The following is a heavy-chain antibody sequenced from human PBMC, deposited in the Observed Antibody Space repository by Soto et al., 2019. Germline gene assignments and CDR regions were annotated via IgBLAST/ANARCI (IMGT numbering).Heavy chain of an antibody. V-gene: IGHV3-30*18. Sequence: VGSLRLSCAASGFTFSRYGMHWVRQAPGKGLEWVAVISYDGSNKYYADSVKGRFTISRDNSKNTLYLQMNSLRAEDTAVYYCAKEYRIAAPNWFDPWGQGTLVTVSS. D-gene: IGHD6-13*01. CDR3: AKEYRIAAPNWFDP. J-gene: IGHJ5*02. CDR1: GFTFSRYG. CDR2: ISYDGSNK.